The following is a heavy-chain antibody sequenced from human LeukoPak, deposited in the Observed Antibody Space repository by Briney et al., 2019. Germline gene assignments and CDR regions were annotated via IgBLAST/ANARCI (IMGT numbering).Heavy chain of an antibody. Sequence: SETLSLTCAVYGGSFSGYYWSWIRQPPGKGLEWIGEINHSGSTNYNPSLKSRVTISVDTSKNQFSLKLSSVTAADTAVYYCARVGSGGAWFDFWGQGALVSISS. D-gene: IGHD6-19*01. J-gene: IGHJ4*02. CDR3: ARVGSGGAWFDF. V-gene: IGHV4-34*01. CDR2: INHSGST. CDR1: GGSFSGYY.